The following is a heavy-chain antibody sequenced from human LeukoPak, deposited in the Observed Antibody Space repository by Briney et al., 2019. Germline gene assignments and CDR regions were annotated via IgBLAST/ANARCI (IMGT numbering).Heavy chain of an antibody. Sequence: GGSLRLSCAAYRFTFSSYAMNWVRQAPGKGLEWVSSISSGGGRTYYADSVKGRFTISRDNSKNTLFLQMNSLRAEDTAVYYCAKDREGLSSGYDLEYFDYWGEGTLVTVSS. D-gene: IGHD5-12*01. V-gene: IGHV3-23*01. CDR1: RFTFSSYA. CDR3: AKDREGLSSGYDLEYFDY. CDR2: ISSGGGRT. J-gene: IGHJ4*02.